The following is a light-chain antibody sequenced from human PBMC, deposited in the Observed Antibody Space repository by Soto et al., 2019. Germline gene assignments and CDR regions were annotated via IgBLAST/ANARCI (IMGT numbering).Light chain of an antibody. Sequence: DIQMTQSPSSLSASVGDRVAITCRASQSISSSLNWYQWKPGKARKLLIYAASRLQSGVPSRFSGSGSGTEFTLTISSLQPEDFATYYCHQSYSTSWTFGQGTKVEIK. CDR2: AAS. J-gene: IGKJ1*01. CDR1: QSISSS. CDR3: HQSYSTSWT. V-gene: IGKV1-39*01.